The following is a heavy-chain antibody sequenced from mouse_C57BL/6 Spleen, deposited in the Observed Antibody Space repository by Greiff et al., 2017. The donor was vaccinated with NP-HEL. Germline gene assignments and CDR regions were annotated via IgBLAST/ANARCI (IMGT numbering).Heavy chain of an antibody. V-gene: IGHV14-1*01. J-gene: IGHJ2*01. CDR2: IDPEDGDT. CDR3: TTGYYGSSYVYFDY. D-gene: IGHD1-1*01. Sequence: VQLQQSGAELVRPGASVKLSCTASGFNIKDYYMHWVKQRPEQGLEWIGRIDPEDGDTEYAPKFQGKATMSADTSSNTAYLQLSSLTSEDTAVYYCTTGYYGSSYVYFDYWGQGTTLTVSS. CDR1: GFNIKDYY.